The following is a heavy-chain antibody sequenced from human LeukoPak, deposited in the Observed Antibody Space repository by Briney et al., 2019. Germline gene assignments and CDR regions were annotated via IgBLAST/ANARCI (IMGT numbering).Heavy chain of an antibody. J-gene: IGHJ6*02. V-gene: IGHV3-74*01. CDR3: ARSPGGYNYNGMDV. CDR1: GFTFSNYW. Sequence: GGSLRLSCAASGFTFSNYWMHWIRQVPGKGLVWVSHIKYDGSATNHADSVKGRFTISRDNAKNSLYLQMNSLRAEDTAVYYCARSPGGYNYNGMDVWGQGTTVTVSS. CDR2: IKYDGSAT.